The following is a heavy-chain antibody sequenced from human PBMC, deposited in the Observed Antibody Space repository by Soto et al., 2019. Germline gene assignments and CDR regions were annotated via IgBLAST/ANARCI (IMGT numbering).Heavy chain of an antibody. Sequence: SETLSLTCTVSGGSISSGGYCWSWIRQHPGKGLEWIGYIYYSGSTYYNPSLKSRVTISVDTSKNQFSLKLSSVTAADTAVYYCARGVDYYDSSGYYYDYWGQGTLVTVSS. CDR2: IYYSGST. V-gene: IGHV4-31*03. CDR1: GGSISSGGYC. CDR3: ARGVDYYDSSGYYYDY. D-gene: IGHD3-22*01. J-gene: IGHJ4*02.